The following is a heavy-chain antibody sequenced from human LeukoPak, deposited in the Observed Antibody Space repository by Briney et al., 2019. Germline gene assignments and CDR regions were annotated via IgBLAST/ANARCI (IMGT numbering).Heavy chain of an antibody. CDR3: AREGMVRGVPDAFDL. V-gene: IGHV3-7*01. Sequence: GGSLRLSCAASGFTFSSYWMDWVRQVPGKGPEWVANIKQDGIEKYFLDSVKGRFAISRDNAKNLLYLQMTSLRVEDTAVCYCAREGMVRGVPDAFDLWGQGTMVTVSS. CDR1: GFTFSSYW. J-gene: IGHJ3*01. CDR2: IKQDGIEK. D-gene: IGHD3-10*01.